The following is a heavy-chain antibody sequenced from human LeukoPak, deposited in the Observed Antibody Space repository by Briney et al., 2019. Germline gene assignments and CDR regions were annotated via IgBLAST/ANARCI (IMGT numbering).Heavy chain of an antibody. CDR3: AIIAAAVEY. CDR2: ISRSSSTI. J-gene: IGHJ4*02. CDR1: GFTFSRYS. Sequence: PGGSLRLSCAASGFTFSRYSMNWVRQAPGKGLEWVSYISRSSSTIHYADSVKGRFTISRDNSKNTLYLQMNSLRAEDTAVYYCAIIAAAVEYWGQGTLVTVSS. V-gene: IGHV3-48*01. D-gene: IGHD6-13*01.